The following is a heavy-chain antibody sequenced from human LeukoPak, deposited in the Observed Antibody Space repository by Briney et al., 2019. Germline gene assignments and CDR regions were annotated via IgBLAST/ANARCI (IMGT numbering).Heavy chain of an antibody. Sequence: PSETLSLTCTVSGGSISSYYWSWIRQPPGKGLEWIGYIYCSGSTNYNPSLKSRVTISVDTSKNQFSLKLSSVAAADTAVYYCARDGYYYYMDVWGKGTTVTISS. CDR1: GGSISSYY. CDR2: IYCSGST. V-gene: IGHV4-59*12. CDR3: ARDGYYYYMDV. J-gene: IGHJ6*03.